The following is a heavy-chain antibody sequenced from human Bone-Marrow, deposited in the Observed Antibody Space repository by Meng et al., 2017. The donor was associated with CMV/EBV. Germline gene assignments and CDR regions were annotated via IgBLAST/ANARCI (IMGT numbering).Heavy chain of an antibody. CDR2: IYYSGST. Sequence: SISSSSYYWGWIRQPPGKGLEWIGSIYYSGSTYYNPSLKSRVTISVDTSKNQFSLKLSSVTAADTAVYYCVRRSPPGSGSYYTRYFDYWGQGTLVTVSS. J-gene: IGHJ4*02. V-gene: IGHV4-39*01. D-gene: IGHD1-26*01. CDR3: VRRSPPGSGSYYTRYFDY. CDR1: SISSSSYY.